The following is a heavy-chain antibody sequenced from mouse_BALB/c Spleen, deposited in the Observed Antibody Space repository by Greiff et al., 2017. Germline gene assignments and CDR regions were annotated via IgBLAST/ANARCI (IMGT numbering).Heavy chain of an antibody. V-gene: IGHV2-6-5*01. Sequence: QVQLQQSGPGLVAPSQSLSITCTVSGFSLTDYGVSWIRQPPGKGLEWLGVIWGGGSTYYNSALKSRLSISKDNSKSQVFLKMNSLQTDDTAMYYCAKQNPGDYYAMDYWGQGTSVTVSS. CDR3: AKQNPGDYYAMDY. J-gene: IGHJ4*01. CDR1: GFSLTDYG. CDR2: IWGGGST.